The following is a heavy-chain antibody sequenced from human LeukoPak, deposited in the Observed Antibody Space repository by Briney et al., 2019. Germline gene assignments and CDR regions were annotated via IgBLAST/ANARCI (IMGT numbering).Heavy chain of an antibody. Sequence: SETLSLTCTVSGGSISSYYWSWIRQPAGKGLEWIGRIYTSGSTNYNPSLKGRVTMSVDTSKNQFSLKLSSVTAADTAVYYCAGTVVVPAAIFRDYYFDYWGQGTLVTVSS. CDR2: IYTSGST. D-gene: IGHD2-2*02. J-gene: IGHJ4*02. CDR1: GGSISSYY. V-gene: IGHV4-4*07. CDR3: AGTVVVPAAIFRDYYFDY.